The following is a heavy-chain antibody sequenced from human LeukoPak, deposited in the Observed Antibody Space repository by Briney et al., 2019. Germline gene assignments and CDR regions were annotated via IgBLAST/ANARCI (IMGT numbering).Heavy chain of an antibody. V-gene: IGHV4-39*01. CDR2: IYYSGST. Sequence: SETLSLTCTVSGGSISSSSYYWGWIRQPPGKGLEWIGSIYYSGSTYYNPSLKSRVTISVDTSNNQFSLKLSSVTAADTAVYYCARHVDRWEPLGLDYWGQGTLVAVSS. J-gene: IGHJ4*02. CDR1: GGSISSSSYY. CDR3: ARHVDRWEPLGLDY. D-gene: IGHD1-26*01.